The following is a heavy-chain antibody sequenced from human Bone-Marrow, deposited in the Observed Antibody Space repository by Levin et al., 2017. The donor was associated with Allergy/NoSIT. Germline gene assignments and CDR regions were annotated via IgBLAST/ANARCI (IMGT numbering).Heavy chain of an antibody. V-gene: IGHV3-30*03. CDR3: ATSVDLVSTLVY. Sequence: GGSLRLSCAVSGLIFRSYGMHWVRQAPGKGLEWVAVISNDGSNKFYADSVKGRFTISRDNSKNTLFLQMNSLRTEDTAVYYCATSVDLVSTLVYWGQGTLVTVSS. D-gene: IGHD5/OR15-5a*01. J-gene: IGHJ4*01. CDR2: ISNDGSNK. CDR1: GLIFRSYG.